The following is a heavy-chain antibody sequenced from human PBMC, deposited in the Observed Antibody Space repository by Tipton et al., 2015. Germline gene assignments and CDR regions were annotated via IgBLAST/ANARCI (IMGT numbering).Heavy chain of an antibody. CDR1: GYSFTTYW. V-gene: IGHV5-51*01. J-gene: IGHJ4*02. CDR3: ARLSTYGYNDYFDS. CDR2: IYPDDSDT. Sequence: QLVQSGAEVKKPGESLKISCKTSGYSFTTYWIAWVRLMPGKGLEWMGMIYPDDSDTRYSPSFQGQVTISADKSISTAYLQWNSLKASDTAMYYCARLSTYGYNDYFDSWGQGTLVTVST. D-gene: IGHD5-24*01.